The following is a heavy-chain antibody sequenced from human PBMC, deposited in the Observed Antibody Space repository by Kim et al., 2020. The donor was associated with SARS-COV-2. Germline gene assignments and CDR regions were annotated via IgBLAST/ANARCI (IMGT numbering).Heavy chain of an antibody. J-gene: IGHJ5*02. CDR2: INTYTGNP. V-gene: IGHV7-4-1*02. CDR3: ARDGLVVPAAIFSRWFAP. CDR1: GYTFTSYA. Sequence: ASVKVSCKASGYTFTSYALNWVRQAPGQGLEWMGWINTYTGNPTYAQGFTGRFVFSLDTSVSTAYLQISSLKAEDTAVYYCARDGLVVPAAIFSRWFAPWGQGTLVTVSS. D-gene: IGHD2-2*01.